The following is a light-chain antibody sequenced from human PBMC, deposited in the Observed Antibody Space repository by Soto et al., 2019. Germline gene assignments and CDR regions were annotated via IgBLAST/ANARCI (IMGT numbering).Light chain of an antibody. CDR1: QSVSSSY. Sequence: EIVLTQSPGTLSLSPGERATLSCRASQSVSSSYLAWYQQKPSQAPRLLIYGASTRASGIPARFSGGGSGTEFTLTISSLQSEDFAVYYCQQYNNGGITFGQGTRLEIK. V-gene: IGKV3-15*01. CDR2: GAS. CDR3: QQYNNGGIT. J-gene: IGKJ5*01.